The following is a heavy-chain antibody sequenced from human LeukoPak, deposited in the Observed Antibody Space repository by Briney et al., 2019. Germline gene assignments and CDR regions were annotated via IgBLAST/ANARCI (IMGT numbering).Heavy chain of an antibody. V-gene: IGHV4-59*08. Sequence: PSETLSLTCTVSGGSISSYYWSWIRQPPGKGLEWIGYIYYSGSTNYNPSLKSRVTISVDTSKNQFSLKLSSVTAADTAVYYCAGVVVVPAATYNWFDPWGQGTLVTVSS. J-gene: IGHJ5*02. CDR1: GGSISSYY. D-gene: IGHD2-2*01. CDR2: IYYSGST. CDR3: AGVVVVPAATYNWFDP.